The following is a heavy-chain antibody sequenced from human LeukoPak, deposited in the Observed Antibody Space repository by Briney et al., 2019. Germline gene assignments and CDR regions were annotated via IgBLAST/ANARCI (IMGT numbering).Heavy chain of an antibody. CDR2: IYYSGST. J-gene: IGHJ6*02. CDR3: ARSHSNYDFWSVRHSSYYYGMDV. D-gene: IGHD3-3*01. V-gene: IGHV4-31*03. Sequence: PSETLSLTCTVSGGSISSGGYYWSWIRQHPGKGLEWIGYIYYSGSTYYNPSLKSRVTISVDTSKNQFSLKLSSVTAADTAVYYCARSHSNYDFWSVRHSSYYYGMDVWGQGTTVTVSS. CDR1: GGSISSGGYY.